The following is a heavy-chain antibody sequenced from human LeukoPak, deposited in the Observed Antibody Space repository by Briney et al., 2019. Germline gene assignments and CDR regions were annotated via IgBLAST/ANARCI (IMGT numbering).Heavy chain of an antibody. D-gene: IGHD6-19*01. Sequence: PSETLSLTCTVSGGSISSYYWSWIRQPPGKGLEWSGEINHSGSTNYNPSLKSRVTTSVDTPRNQFSLKLSSVTAADTAVYYCARDALNSSGWYRSYNWFDPWGQGTLVTVSS. CDR3: ARDALNSSGWYRSYNWFDP. V-gene: IGHV4-34*01. CDR2: INHSGST. CDR1: GGSISSYY. J-gene: IGHJ5*02.